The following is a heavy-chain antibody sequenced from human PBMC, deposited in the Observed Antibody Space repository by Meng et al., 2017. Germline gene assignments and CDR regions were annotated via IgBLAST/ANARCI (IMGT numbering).Heavy chain of an antibody. J-gene: IGHJ2*01. CDR3: ARDHVWYFDL. CDR1: GYSFTSYV. CDR2: ISAGNGNT. Sequence: VPLVQSGAEGRQPGASVQVSCKASGYSFTSYVMHWVRQAPGQRLEWMGWISAGNGNTKYSQRFQGRVTITRDTSISTAYMELSRLRSDDTAVYYCARDHVWYFDLWGRGTLVTVSS. V-gene: IGHV1-3*01.